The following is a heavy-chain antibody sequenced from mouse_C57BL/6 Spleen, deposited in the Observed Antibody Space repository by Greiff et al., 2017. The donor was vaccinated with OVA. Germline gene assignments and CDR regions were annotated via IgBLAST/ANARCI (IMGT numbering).Heavy chain of an antibody. D-gene: IGHD2-4*01. Sequence: EVKLMESGPGLSKPSQTLSLTCSVTGSSLTSDYWNWIRKFPGNKLEYMGYISYSGITYYHPSLKSRISITRDTSKNQYYLQVNSVTTEYTATYYCARAYDYDDYYAMDYWGQGTSVTVSS. CDR3: ARAYDYDDYYAMDY. J-gene: IGHJ4*01. CDR2: ISYSGIT. CDR1: GSSLTSDY. V-gene: IGHV3-8*01.